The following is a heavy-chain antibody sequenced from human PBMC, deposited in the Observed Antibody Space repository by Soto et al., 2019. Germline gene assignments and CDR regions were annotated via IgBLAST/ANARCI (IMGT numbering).Heavy chain of an antibody. CDR3: ARAQVLLWFGELPYGGWFDP. J-gene: IGHJ5*02. Sequence: TLSRTCPVSGASISSGGYYWSWIRQHPGKGLEWIGYIYYSGITYYNPSLKSRVTISVDTSKNQFSLKLSSVTAADTAVYYCARAQVLLWFGELPYGGWFDPWGQGTLVTVYS. CDR1: GASISSGGYY. V-gene: IGHV4-31*03. D-gene: IGHD3-10*01. CDR2: IYYSGIT.